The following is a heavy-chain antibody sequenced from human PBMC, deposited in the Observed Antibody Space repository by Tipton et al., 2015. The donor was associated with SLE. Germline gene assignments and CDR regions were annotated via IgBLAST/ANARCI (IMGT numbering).Heavy chain of an antibody. CDR3: ASQNGEGYCSGGSCPGD. J-gene: IGHJ4*02. CDR1: GGSISSSSYY. Sequence: TLSLTCTVSGGSISSSSYYWGWIRQPPGKGLEWIGSIYYSGSTYYNPSLKSRVTIPVDTSKNQFSLKLSSVTAADTAVYYCASQNGEGYCSGGSCPGDWGQGTLVTVSS. D-gene: IGHD2-15*01. CDR2: IYYSGST. V-gene: IGHV4-39*07.